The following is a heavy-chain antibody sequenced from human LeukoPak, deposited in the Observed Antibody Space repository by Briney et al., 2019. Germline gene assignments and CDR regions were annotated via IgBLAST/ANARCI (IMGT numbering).Heavy chain of an antibody. V-gene: IGHV3-53*01. CDR1: GFTVSTNY. CDR2: IYSGGST. CDR3: ARCLGGNFPFDY. J-gene: IGHJ4*02. Sequence: GGSLRLSCAASGFTVSTNYMSWVRQAPGKGLEWVSVIYSGGSTYYADSVKGRFTISRDNSKNTLYLQMNSLRVEDTAVYYCARCLGGNFPFDYWAREPWSPSPQ. D-gene: IGHD4-23*01.